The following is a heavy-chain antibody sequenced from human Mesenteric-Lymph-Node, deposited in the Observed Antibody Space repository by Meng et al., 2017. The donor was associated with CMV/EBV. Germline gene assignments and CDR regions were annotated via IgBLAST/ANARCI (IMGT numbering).Heavy chain of an antibody. D-gene: IGHD3-3*01. CDR2: INSDGSST. V-gene: IGHV3-74*01. Sequence: GGSLRLSCAASGLTFSSYWMHWVRQAPGKGLVWVSRINSDGSSTNYADSVKGRFTISRDNAKNTLSLQMNSLRAEDTAVYYCAKDGSGDDFWSGYPPRNWFDPWGQGTLVTVSS. CDR3: AKDGSGDDFWSGYPPRNWFDP. J-gene: IGHJ5*02. CDR1: GLTFSSYW.